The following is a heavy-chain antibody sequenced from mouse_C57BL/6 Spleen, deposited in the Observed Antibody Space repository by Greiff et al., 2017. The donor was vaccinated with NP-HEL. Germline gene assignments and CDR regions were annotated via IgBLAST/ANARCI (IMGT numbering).Heavy chain of an antibody. CDR2: MDPSDSYT. CDR3: ARGDYDVWYFDV. D-gene: IGHD2-4*01. Sequence: VKLSCKASGYTVTSYWMHWGKQRPGQGLEWNGEMDPSDSYTNYNQKFKGKSTLTVDKSSSTAYMQLSSLTSEDSAVYYCARGDYDVWYFDVWGTGTTVTVSS. V-gene: IGHV1-69*01. CDR1: GYTVTSYW. J-gene: IGHJ1*03.